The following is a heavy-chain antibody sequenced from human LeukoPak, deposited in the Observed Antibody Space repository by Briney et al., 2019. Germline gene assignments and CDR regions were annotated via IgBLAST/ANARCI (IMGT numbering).Heavy chain of an antibody. CDR2: INPSGGNT. CDR3: ATGGAMVRGVSYYYYYYMDV. Sequence: GAPVKVSCKASGYIFTSYYIHWVRQAPGQALEWVGIINPSGGNTNYAQKFQGRVTMTRDMSTSTVYMELSSLRSEDTAVYYCATGGAMVRGVSYYYYYYMDVWGKGTTVTVSS. D-gene: IGHD3-10*01. J-gene: IGHJ6*03. V-gene: IGHV1-46*01. CDR1: GYIFTSYY.